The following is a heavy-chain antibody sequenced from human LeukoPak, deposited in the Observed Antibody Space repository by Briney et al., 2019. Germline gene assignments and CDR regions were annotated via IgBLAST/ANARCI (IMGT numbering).Heavy chain of an antibody. Sequence: HPGGSLRLSCAASGFTFYDYTMHWVRQAPGKGLEWVSLISWDGGSTYYADSVKGRFTISRDNSKNSLYLQMNSLRTEDTALYYCAVPRSTAYDWGQGTLVTVSS. V-gene: IGHV3-43*01. J-gene: IGHJ4*02. CDR2: ISWDGGST. D-gene: IGHD4-17*01. CDR3: AVPRSTAYD. CDR1: GFTFYDYT.